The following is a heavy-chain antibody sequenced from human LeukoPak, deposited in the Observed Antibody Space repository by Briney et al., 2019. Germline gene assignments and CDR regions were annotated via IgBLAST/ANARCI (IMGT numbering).Heavy chain of an antibody. J-gene: IGHJ6*02. CDR1: GFTFDDYA. V-gene: IGHV3-9*01. CDR3: AKATPVGDYYYYGMDV. D-gene: IGHD3-10*01. Sequence: GGSLRLSCAASGFTFDDYAMHWVRQAPGKGLEWVSGISWNSGSIGYADSMKGRFTISRDNAKNSLYLQMNSLRAEDTALYYCAKATPVGDYYYYGMDVWGQGTTVTVSS. CDR2: ISWNSGSI.